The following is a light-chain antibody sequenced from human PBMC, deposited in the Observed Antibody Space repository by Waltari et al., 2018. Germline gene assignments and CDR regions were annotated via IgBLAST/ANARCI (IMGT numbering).Light chain of an antibody. Sequence: EIVMTQSPATLSVSPGERATLSCRASQSISSNLVWYQHKPGQAPRVLIYGASTRATGIPARFSGRGSGTEFTLTITSLQSEDFAVYYCLQYKNWPPLYTFGQGTKLEI. CDR1: QSISSN. J-gene: IGKJ2*01. CDR2: GAS. V-gene: IGKV3-15*01. CDR3: LQYKNWPPLYT.